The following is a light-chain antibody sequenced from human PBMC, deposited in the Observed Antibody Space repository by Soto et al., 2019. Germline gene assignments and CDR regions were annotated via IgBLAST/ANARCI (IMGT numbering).Light chain of an antibody. V-gene: IGLV3-1*01. CDR3: QAWESSAVV. CDR2: QDT. J-gene: IGLJ3*02. CDR1: KLGNKF. Sequence: SYELTQPPSMSVSPGQTASITCSGDKLGNKFTCWYQQKPGQSPVLAIYQDTKRPTGIPERFSGATSGNTATLTISGTQAMDEADYYCQAWESSAVVFGGGTKLTVL.